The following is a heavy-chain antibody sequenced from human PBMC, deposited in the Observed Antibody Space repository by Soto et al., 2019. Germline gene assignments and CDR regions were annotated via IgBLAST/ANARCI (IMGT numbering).Heavy chain of an antibody. CDR1: GFTFSSYG. J-gene: IGHJ4*02. D-gene: IGHD1-7*01. CDR2: IWYDGSNK. CDR3: VRDLSDITGITATMGSDSRLRATSFDD. V-gene: IGHV3-33*01. Sequence: GGSLRLSCAASGFTFSSYGMHWVRQAPGKGLEWVAVIWYDGSNKHYADSVKGRFTISRDNSKSTLYLQMNSLRAEDTAVYYCVRDLSDITGITATMGSDSRLRATSFDDWGQGTLVTVSS.